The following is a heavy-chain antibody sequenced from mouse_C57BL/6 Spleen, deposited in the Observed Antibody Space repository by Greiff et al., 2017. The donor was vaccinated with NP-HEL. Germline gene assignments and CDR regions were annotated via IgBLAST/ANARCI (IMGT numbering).Heavy chain of an antibody. J-gene: IGHJ4*01. D-gene: IGHD1-1*01. CDR2: IWTGGGT. CDR1: GFSLTSYA. V-gene: IGHV2-9-1*01. Sequence: VQLQESGPGLVAPSQCLSITCTVSGFSLTSYAISWVRQPPGKGLEWLGVIWTGGGTNYNSALKSRLSISKDNSKSQVFLKMNSLQTDDTARYYCARWTVVATDAMDYWGQGTSVTVSS. CDR3: ARWTVVATDAMDY.